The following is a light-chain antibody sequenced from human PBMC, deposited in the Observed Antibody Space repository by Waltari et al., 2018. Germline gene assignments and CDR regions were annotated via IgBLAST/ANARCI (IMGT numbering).Light chain of an antibody. CDR2: QDT. CDR1: DLEDYY. CDR3: QAWDNSAVV. V-gene: IGLV3-1*01. Sequence: SITCPGDDLEDYYVAWYQQRPGQSPVLLIYQDTKRPSGIPERFSGSNSGNTATLAIRETQTIDDADYYCQAWDNSAVVFGGGTTLTVL. J-gene: IGLJ2*01.